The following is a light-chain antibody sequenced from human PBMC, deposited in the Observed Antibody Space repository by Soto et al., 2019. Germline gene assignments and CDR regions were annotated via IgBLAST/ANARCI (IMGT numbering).Light chain of an antibody. CDR1: QDISSW. V-gene: IGKV1-12*01. J-gene: IGKJ4*01. CDR2: PAS. CDR3: QQANSFPLT. Sequence: DIQMTQSPSSVSASVGDRVTITCRASQDISSWLAWYQQKPGKAPKLLIYPASSLQGGVPSRFSGSGSGTDFTLTIRSLQPEDFATYFCQQANSFPLTFGGGTKVQI.